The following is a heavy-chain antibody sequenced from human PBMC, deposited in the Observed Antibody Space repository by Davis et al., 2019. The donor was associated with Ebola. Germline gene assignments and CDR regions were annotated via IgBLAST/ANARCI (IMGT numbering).Heavy chain of an antibody. CDR3: ARLIGGSGSYYGGYYYYGMDV. CDR2: IYYSGST. D-gene: IGHD3-10*01. V-gene: IGHV4-39*01. Sequence: MPSETLSLTCTVSGGSISSSSYYWGWIRQPPGKGLEWIGSIYYSGSTYYNPSLKSRVTISVDTSKNQFSLKLSSVTAADTAVYYCARLIGGSGSYYGGYYYYGMDVWGQGTTVTVSS. J-gene: IGHJ6*02. CDR1: GGSISSSSYY.